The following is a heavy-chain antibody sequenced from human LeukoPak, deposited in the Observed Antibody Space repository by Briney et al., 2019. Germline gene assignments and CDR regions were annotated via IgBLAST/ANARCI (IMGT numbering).Heavy chain of an antibody. V-gene: IGHV1-69*13. J-gene: IGHJ4*02. Sequence: SVKVSCKASGGTFSSYAISWVRQAPGQGLEWMGGIIPIFGTANYAQKFQGRVTITADESTSTAYMELSSLRSEDTVVYYCARDPCQVGGLCLWSGYSGFDYWGQGTLVTVSS. CDR2: IIPIFGTA. CDR1: GGTFSSYA. CDR3: ARDPCQVGGLCLWSGYSGFDY. D-gene: IGHD3-3*01.